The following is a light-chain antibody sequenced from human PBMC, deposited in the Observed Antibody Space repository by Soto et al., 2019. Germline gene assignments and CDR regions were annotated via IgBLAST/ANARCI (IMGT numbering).Light chain of an antibody. Sequence: DIVMTQSPDSQAVSLGERATINCKSSQSVLYSSNNKNYLAWYQQKPGQPPKLLIYWASARESGVPDRFSGSGSGTDFTLTISSLQAEDVAVYYCQQYYSTPSFGQGTKLEIK. CDR3: QQYYSTPS. CDR1: QSVLYSSNNKNY. J-gene: IGKJ2*01. V-gene: IGKV4-1*01. CDR2: WAS.